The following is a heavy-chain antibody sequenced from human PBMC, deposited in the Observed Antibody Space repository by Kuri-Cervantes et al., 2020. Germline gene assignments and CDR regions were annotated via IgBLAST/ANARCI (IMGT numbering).Heavy chain of an antibody. CDR3: ARGNWGFYPLDY. V-gene: IGHV4-39*07. CDR2: MYYSGST. J-gene: IGHJ4*02. Sequence: SETLSLTCTVSGGSISSSNYYWGWIRQPPGKGLEWIGSMYYSGSTYYNPSLKSRVTISEDTSKNQFSLKLNSVTAADTAVYYCARGNWGFYPLDYWGQGTLVTVSS. CDR1: GGSISSSNYY. D-gene: IGHD7-27*01.